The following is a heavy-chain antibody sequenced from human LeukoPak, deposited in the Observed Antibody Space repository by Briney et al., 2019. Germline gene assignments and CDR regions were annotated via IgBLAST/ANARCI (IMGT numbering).Heavy chain of an antibody. J-gene: IGHJ4*02. CDR1: GFTFSSYA. D-gene: IGHD1-20*01. CDR3: AKSQRGLNWNDRNDY. Sequence: GGSVRLSCAASGFTFSSYAMRWVRQAPGKGLEGVSSISSSGGSTFYADSVKGRFTISRDNSRDTLFMQMNKLRAEDTALYYCAKSQRGLNWNDRNDYWGQGTLVTVSS. V-gene: IGHV3-23*01. CDR2: ISSSGGST.